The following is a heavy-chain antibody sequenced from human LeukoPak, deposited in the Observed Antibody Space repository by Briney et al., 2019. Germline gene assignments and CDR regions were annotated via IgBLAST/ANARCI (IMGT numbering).Heavy chain of an antibody. J-gene: IGHJ4*02. Sequence: SETLSLTCTVSGGSISSYYWSWIRQPPGKGLEWIGYIYYSGSTNYNPSLKSRVTISVDTSKNQFSLKLSSVTAADTAVYYCARHAYYYGSSGYYPYFDYWGQGTLVTVSS. V-gene: IGHV4-59*08. CDR2: IYYSGST. D-gene: IGHD3-22*01. CDR3: ARHAYYYGSSGYYPYFDY. CDR1: GGSISSYY.